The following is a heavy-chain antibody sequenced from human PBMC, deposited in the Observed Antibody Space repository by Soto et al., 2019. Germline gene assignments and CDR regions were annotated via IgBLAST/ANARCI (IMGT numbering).Heavy chain of an antibody. CDR3: AKDGGYCSTSSCPYAMDV. Sequence: EVQLVESGGGLVQPGRSLRLSCAASGFTFDDYAMHWVRQAPGKGLEWVSGISWNSDTIGYADSVKGRFTISRDNAKNSLYLQMNSLRAEDTALYYCAKDGGYCSTSSCPYAMDVWGQGTTVTVSS. D-gene: IGHD2-2*01. V-gene: IGHV3-9*01. J-gene: IGHJ6*02. CDR1: GFTFDDYA. CDR2: ISWNSDTI.